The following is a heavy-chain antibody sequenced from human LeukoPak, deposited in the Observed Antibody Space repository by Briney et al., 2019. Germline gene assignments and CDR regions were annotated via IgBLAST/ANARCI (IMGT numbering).Heavy chain of an antibody. CDR1: GGSISSSSYY. J-gene: IGHJ5*02. CDR3: ARDSSYYYDRSGTIYGFDP. CDR2: IYYSGST. Sequence: SETLSLTCTVSGGSISSSSYYWGWIRQPPGKGLEWIGSIYYSGSTYYNPSLKSRVTISVDTSKNQFSLKLSSVTAADTAVYYCARDSSYYYDRSGTIYGFDPWGQGTLVTVSS. V-gene: IGHV4-39*07. D-gene: IGHD3-22*01.